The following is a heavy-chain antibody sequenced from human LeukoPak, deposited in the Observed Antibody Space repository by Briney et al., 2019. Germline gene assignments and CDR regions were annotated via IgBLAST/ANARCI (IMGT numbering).Heavy chain of an antibody. CDR2: INSDGSST. J-gene: IGHJ4*02. Sequence: GGSLRLSCAASGFTFSSYWMHWVRQAPGKGLVRVPRINSDGSSTSYADSVKGRLTISRDNAKNTLYLQMNSLRAEDTAVYYCAREPFYYDSSGFDYWGQGTLVAVSS. D-gene: IGHD3-22*01. V-gene: IGHV3-74*01. CDR1: GFTFSSYW. CDR3: AREPFYYDSSGFDY.